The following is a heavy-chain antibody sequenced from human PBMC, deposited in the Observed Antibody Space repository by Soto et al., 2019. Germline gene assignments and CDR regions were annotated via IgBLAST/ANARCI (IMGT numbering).Heavy chain of an antibody. D-gene: IGHD5-12*01. J-gene: IGHJ4*02. V-gene: IGHV4-39*07. CDR1: GGSISSSSYY. CDR3: ATARMATIRVFDY. CDR2: ISYSGST. Sequence: PSETLSVTCPVSGGSISSSSYYWGWIRQPPGKGLEWIGSISYSGSTYYNPSLKSRVTISVDTSKNQFSLKLSSVTAADTAVYYCATARMATIRVFDYWGQGTLVTVSS.